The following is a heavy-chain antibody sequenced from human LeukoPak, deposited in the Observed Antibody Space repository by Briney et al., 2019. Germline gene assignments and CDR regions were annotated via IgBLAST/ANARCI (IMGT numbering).Heavy chain of an antibody. CDR3: ARVRSYGTFDY. D-gene: IGHD5-18*01. CDR1: GFTFSSYE. V-gene: IGHV3-48*03. J-gene: IGHJ4*02. CDR2: ISSSGTGI. Sequence: GGSLRLSCVASGFTFSSYEMNWVRQAPGKGLEWVSYISSSGTGIYYTDSVKGRFTISRDNAKNSLYLQMNSLRAEDTAVYYCARVRSYGTFDYWGQGTLVTVSS.